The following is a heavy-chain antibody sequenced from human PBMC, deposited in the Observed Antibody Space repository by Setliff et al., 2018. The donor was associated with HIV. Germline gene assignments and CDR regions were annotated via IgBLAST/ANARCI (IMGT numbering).Heavy chain of an antibody. J-gene: IGHJ6*03. CDR2: ISYDGSNK. D-gene: IGHD5-18*01. Sequence: GGSLRLSCAASGFNFSSYGMHWVRQAPGKGLEWVAVISYDGSNKYYADSVKGRFTISRDNSKNTLYLQMNSLRAEDTAVFYCAGGYSYGYRDYYMDVWGKGTTVTVSS. CDR3: AGGYSYGYRDYYMDV. V-gene: IGHV3-30*03. CDR1: GFNFSSYG.